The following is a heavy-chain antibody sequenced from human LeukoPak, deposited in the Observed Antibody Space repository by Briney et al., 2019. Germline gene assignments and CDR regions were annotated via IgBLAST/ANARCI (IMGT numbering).Heavy chain of an antibody. CDR3: ARVGIWFGELPQYYFDY. CDR2: ISGSGGST. Sequence: GGSLRLSCAASGFTFSSYAMSWVRQAPGKGLEWVSAISGSGGSTYYADSVKGRFTISRDNSKNTLYLQMNSLRAEDTAVYYCARVGIWFGELPQYYFDYWGQGTLVTVSS. V-gene: IGHV3-23*01. J-gene: IGHJ4*02. D-gene: IGHD3-10*01. CDR1: GFTFSSYA.